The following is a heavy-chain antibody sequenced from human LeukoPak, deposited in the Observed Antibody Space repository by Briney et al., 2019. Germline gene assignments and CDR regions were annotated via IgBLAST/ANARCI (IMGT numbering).Heavy chain of an antibody. CDR1: GYTFTGYY. CDR3: AREIHGAAACNGLSHYYYYYGMDV. Sequence: ASVKVSCKASGYTFTGYYMHWVRQSPGQGLEWMGWINPNSGGTNYSQNFQGRVSMTRDTSISTAYMELSRRRSDDTAVYYCAREIHGAAACNGLSHYYYYYGMDVWGQGTTVTVSS. V-gene: IGHV1-2*02. J-gene: IGHJ6*02. CDR2: INPNSGGT. D-gene: IGHD6-13*01.